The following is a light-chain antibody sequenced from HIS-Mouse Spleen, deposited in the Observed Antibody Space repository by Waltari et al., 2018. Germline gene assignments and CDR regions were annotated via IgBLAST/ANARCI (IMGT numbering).Light chain of an antibody. CDR1: QSVSSN. J-gene: IGKJ4*01. CDR3: QQYNNWPPA. Sequence: EIVMTQSPATLSVSPGERATLPCRASQSVSSNLAWYQPKPGQAPRLLIYGASTRATGIPARFSGSGSGTEFTLTISSMQSEDFAVYYCQQYNNWPPAFGGGTKVEIK. V-gene: IGKV3-15*01. CDR2: GAS.